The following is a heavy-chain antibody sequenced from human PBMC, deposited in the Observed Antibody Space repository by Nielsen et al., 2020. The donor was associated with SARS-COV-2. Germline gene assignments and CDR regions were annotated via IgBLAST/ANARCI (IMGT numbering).Heavy chain of an antibody. Sequence: PGKGLEWIGSIYYSGSTYYNPSLKSRVTISVDTSKNQFSLKLSSVTAADTAVYYCARGRYSGYDPTIYYYYGMDVWGQGTTVTVSS. V-gene: IGHV4-39*01. CDR3: ARGRYSGYDPTIYYYYGMDV. D-gene: IGHD5-12*01. CDR2: IYYSGST. J-gene: IGHJ6*02.